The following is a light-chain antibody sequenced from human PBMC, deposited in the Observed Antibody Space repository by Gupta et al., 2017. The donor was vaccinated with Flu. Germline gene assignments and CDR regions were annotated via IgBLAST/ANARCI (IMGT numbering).Light chain of an antibody. CDR2: DDS. Sequence: GRTATLTGGGANIGSKSVDWYQQHPGQAPILLVYDDSDRPSGIPERFSGSNSGTTATLTISGVHAGDEAVYFCEVWDTTGDRRVFGGGTTLTVL. CDR3: EVWDTTGDRRV. V-gene: IGLV3-21*03. CDR1: NIGSKS. J-gene: IGLJ3*02.